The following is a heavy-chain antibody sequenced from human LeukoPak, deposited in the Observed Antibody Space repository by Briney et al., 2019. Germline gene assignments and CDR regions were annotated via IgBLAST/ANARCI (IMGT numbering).Heavy chain of an antibody. V-gene: IGHV4-59*04. Sequence: SETLSLTCTVSGGSISSYYWSWIRQPPGKGLEWTGYIYYSGSTYYNPSLKSRVTISVDTSKNQFSLKLSSVTAADTAVYYCARHPDYGDYAFSDYWGQGTLVTVSS. J-gene: IGHJ4*02. CDR2: IYYSGST. D-gene: IGHD4-17*01. CDR1: GGSISSYY. CDR3: ARHPDYGDYAFSDY.